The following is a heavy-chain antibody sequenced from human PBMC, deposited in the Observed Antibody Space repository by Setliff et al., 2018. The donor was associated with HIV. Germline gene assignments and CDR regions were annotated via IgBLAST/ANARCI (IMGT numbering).Heavy chain of an antibody. D-gene: IGHD1-26*01. J-gene: IGHJ4*02. Sequence: SETLSLTCTVSGGSISSRNFYWGWIRQPPGKGLEWIGSIAYTGRGYYNPSLKSRVTISVDTSRNECSLKLTSVTAADTAVYYCAREVRWELPQGFDHWGQGSQVTVSS. CDR2: IAYTGRG. V-gene: IGHV4-39*07. CDR3: AREVRWELPQGFDH. CDR1: GGSISSRNFY.